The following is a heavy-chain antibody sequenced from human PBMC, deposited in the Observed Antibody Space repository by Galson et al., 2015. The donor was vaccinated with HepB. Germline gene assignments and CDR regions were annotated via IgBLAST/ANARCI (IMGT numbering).Heavy chain of an antibody. D-gene: IGHD6-19*01. CDR1: GFTFSSYG. J-gene: IGHJ3*02. Sequence: SLRLSCAASGFTFSSYGMHWVRQAPGKGLEWVAVISYDGSNKYYADSVKGRFTISRDNSKNTLYLQMNSLRAEDTAVYYCAKGRPKLQWPGAFDIWGQGTMVTVSS. CDR3: AKGRPKLQWPGAFDI. V-gene: IGHV3-30*18. CDR2: ISYDGSNK.